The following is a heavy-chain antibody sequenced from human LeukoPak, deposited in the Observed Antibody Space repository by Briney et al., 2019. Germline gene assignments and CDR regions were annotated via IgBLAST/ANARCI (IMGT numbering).Heavy chain of an antibody. CDR2: IYSGGST. Sequence: GGSLRLSCAASGFTVSSNYMSWVRQAPGKGLEWVSLIYSGGSTYYADSVKGRFTISRDNFRNTLYLQMNSLRAEDTAVYYCVKSAGKDGYRDSFDMWGQGTVVTVSS. D-gene: IGHD5-24*01. J-gene: IGHJ3*02. CDR3: VKSAGKDGYRDSFDM. CDR1: GFTVSSNY. V-gene: IGHV3-53*01.